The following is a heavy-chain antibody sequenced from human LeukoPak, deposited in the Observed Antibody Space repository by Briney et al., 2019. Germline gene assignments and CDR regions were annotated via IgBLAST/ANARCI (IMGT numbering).Heavy chain of an antibody. CDR1: GGSISSGDYY. V-gene: IGHV4-30-4*01. Sequence: PSETLSLTCTVSGGSISSGDYYWSWIRQPPGQGLEWIGYIYYSGSTYYNPSLKSRVTISVDTSKNQFSLKLSSVTAADTAVYYCAKDPSHDPHSSGWYWWGQGTLVTVSS. J-gene: IGHJ4*02. CDR2: IYYSGST. CDR3: AKDPSHDPHSSGWYW. D-gene: IGHD6-19*01.